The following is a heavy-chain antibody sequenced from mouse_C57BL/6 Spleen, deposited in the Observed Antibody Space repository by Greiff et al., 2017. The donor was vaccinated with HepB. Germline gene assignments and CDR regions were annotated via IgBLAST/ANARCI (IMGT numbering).Heavy chain of an antibody. D-gene: IGHD1-1*01. CDR3: AREGYYGSSGVYFDY. CDR2: IYPGDGDT. J-gene: IGHJ2*01. V-gene: IGHV1-82*01. Sequence: VQLQQSGPELVKPGASVKISCTASGYAFSSSWMNWVKQRPGKGLEWIGRIYPGDGDTNYNGKFKGKATLTADKSSSTAYMQLSSLTSEDSAVYFCAREGYYGSSGVYFDYWGQGTTLTVSS. CDR1: GYAFSSSW.